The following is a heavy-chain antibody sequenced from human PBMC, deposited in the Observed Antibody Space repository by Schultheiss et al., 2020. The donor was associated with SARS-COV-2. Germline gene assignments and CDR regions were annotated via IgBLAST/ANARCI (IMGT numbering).Heavy chain of an antibody. J-gene: IGHJ5*02. D-gene: IGHD5/OR15-5a*01. V-gene: IGHV4-34*01. Sequence: SETLSLTCAVYGGSFSGYYWSWIRQPPGKGLEWIGEINHSGSTNYNPSLKSRVTMSVDTSKNQFSLKLSSVTAADTAVYYCARGSTMGTPWGHGTLVTVSS. CDR2: INHSGST. CDR3: ARGSTMGTP. CDR1: GGSFSGYY.